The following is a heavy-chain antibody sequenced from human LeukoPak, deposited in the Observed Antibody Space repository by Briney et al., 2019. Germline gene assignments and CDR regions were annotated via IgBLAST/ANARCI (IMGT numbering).Heavy chain of an antibody. CDR3: ARVRSVVAAAGNFHY. Sequence: ASVKVSCKASGYTFTGYYMHWVRQAPGQGLEWMGRINPNSGGTNYAQKFQGRVTMTRDTSISTAYMELSRLRSDDTAVYYCARVRSVVAAAGNFHYWGQVTLVAVYS. J-gene: IGHJ4*02. CDR1: GYTFTGYY. D-gene: IGHD6-13*01. V-gene: IGHV1-2*06. CDR2: INPNSGGT.